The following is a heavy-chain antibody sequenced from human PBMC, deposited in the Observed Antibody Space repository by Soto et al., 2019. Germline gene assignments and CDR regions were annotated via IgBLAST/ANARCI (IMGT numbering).Heavy chain of an antibody. V-gene: IGHV3-64D*08. Sequence: GGSLRLSCSASGFTFSSYAMHWVRQAPGKGLEYVSAISSNGGSTYYADSVKGRFTISRDNSKNTLYLQMRSLRAEDTAAYDCVKGPKNSGYAPGVYWGQGTLVTVSS. D-gene: IGHD5-12*01. J-gene: IGHJ4*02. CDR2: ISSNGGST. CDR1: GFTFSSYA. CDR3: VKGPKNSGYAPGVY.